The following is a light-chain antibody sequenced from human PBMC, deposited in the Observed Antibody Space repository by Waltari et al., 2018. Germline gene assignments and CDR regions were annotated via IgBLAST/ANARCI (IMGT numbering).Light chain of an antibody. J-gene: IGLJ2*01. CDR3: SSYTSSGVV. Sequence: QSALTQPASVSGSPGQAIIISCTGTGSDVGGYDYVSWYQQYPGKAPRLIIYDVSKRPSGVSNRFAGSKSDNTASLTISGLQAEDESVYYCSSYTSSGVVFGGGTKLTVL. CDR2: DVS. V-gene: IGLV2-14*01. CDR1: GSDVGGYDY.